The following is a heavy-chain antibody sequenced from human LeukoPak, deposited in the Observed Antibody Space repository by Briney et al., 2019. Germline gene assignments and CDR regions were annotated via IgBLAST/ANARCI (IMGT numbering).Heavy chain of an antibody. Sequence: ASVKVSCKASGYSFTSYYMHWVRQAPGQGLEWMGIINPNGGSTSYAQKFRGRVTMTRDTSTSTVYMELSSLKSEDTAVYYCAREKDNSGWKNWIDSWGEGTLVTVSS. CDR3: AREKDNSGWKNWIDS. J-gene: IGHJ5*01. CDR1: GYSFTSYY. V-gene: IGHV1-46*01. CDR2: INPNGGST. D-gene: IGHD6-19*01.